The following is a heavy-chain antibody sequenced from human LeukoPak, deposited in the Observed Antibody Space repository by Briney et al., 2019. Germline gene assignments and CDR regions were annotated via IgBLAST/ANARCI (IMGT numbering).Heavy chain of an antibody. CDR2: INPNSGGT. V-gene: IGHV1-2*02. Sequence: ASVKVSCKASGYTFTSYYIHWVRQAPGQGLEWMGWINPNSGGTNYAQKFQGRVTMTRDTSISTAYMELSSLRSDDTAVYYCARQGYSGHSQGAADYWGQGTLVTVSS. CDR3: ARQGYSGHSQGAADY. CDR1: GYTFTSYY. J-gene: IGHJ4*02. D-gene: IGHD4-23*01.